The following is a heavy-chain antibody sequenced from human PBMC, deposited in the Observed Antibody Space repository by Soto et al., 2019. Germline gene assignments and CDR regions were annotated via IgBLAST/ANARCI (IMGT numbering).Heavy chain of an antibody. J-gene: IGHJ4*02. CDR1: GFTFSSFG. Sequence: GGSLRLSCAASGFTFSSFGMSWVRQAPGKGLEWVSTISGSNSGTYYADSVRGRFTISRDNSKTTLYLQMNSLRAGDTAVYYCAKGVPLTLFDCWGQGTLVTVSS. CDR2: ISGSNSGT. CDR3: AKGVPLTLFDC. D-gene: IGHD3-16*01. V-gene: IGHV3-23*01.